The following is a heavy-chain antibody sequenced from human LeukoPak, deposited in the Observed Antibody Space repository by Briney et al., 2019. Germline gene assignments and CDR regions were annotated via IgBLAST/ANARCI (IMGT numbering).Heavy chain of an antibody. Sequence: PSETLSLTCTVSGGSIRSYYWSWIRQPPGKGLEWIGYIHYSGSTNYNPSLKSRVTISVDTSKNQFSLKLSSVTAADTAVYYCAREAREGHVFDIWGQGTMATVS. D-gene: IGHD5-24*01. CDR1: GGSIRSYY. J-gene: IGHJ3*02. CDR2: IHYSGST. CDR3: AREAREGHVFDI. V-gene: IGHV4-59*01.